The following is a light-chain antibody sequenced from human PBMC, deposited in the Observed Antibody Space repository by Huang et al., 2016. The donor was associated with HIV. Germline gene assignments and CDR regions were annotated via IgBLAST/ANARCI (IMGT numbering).Light chain of an antibody. Sequence: IQMTQSPSSLSASVGDRVTSTCRASQTINTYLTWYQHTPRKAPKLRIYGAATLQSGVSSRFSGSGSGTDFTLTISSLQPEDSATYYCQQSYSTPPPLFGGGTKVEIK. CDR3: QQSYSTPPPL. CDR2: GAA. CDR1: QTINTY. V-gene: IGKV1-39*01. J-gene: IGKJ4*01.